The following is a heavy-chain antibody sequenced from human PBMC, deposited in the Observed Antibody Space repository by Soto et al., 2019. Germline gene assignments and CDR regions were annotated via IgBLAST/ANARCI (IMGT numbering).Heavy chain of an antibody. V-gene: IGHV3-30-3*01. J-gene: IGHJ4*02. CDR2: ISYDGSNK. Sequence: GGSLRLSCAASGFTFSSYAMHWVRQAPGKGLEWVAVISYDGSNKYYADSMKGRFTISRDNSKNTLYLQMNSLRAEDTAVYYCARDPLEMATIAGGFDYWGQGTLVTVSS. CDR1: GFTFSSYA. CDR3: ARDPLEMATIAGGFDY. D-gene: IGHD5-12*01.